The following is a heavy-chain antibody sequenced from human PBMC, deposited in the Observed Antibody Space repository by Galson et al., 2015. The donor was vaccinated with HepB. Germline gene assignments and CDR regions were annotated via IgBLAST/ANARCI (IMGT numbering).Heavy chain of an antibody. D-gene: IGHD1-26*01. CDR3: AKVTWDSASGSSDS. CDR1: GFALTTYA. J-gene: IGHJ4*02. Sequence: SLRLSCAASGFALTTYAMSWVRQAPGKGLEWVSTIRGRSDTYYTDSVKGRFTISRDYSKNTVYLQMNSLRADDTAVDYCAKVTWDSASGSSDSWGQGTLVTVSS. CDR2: IRGRSDT. V-gene: IGHV3-23*01.